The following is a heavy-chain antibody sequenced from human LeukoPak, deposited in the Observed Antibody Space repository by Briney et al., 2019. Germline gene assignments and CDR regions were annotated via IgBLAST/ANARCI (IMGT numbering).Heavy chain of an antibody. CDR1: GFTFSSYA. CDR3: TTDDRNYDYVWGSFLGAFDI. D-gene: IGHD3-16*01. Sequence: PGGSLRLSCAASGFTFSSYAMSWVRQAPGKGLEWVSAISGSGGSTYYADSVKGRFTISRDNSKNTLYLQMNSLKTEDTAVYYCTTDDRNYDYVWGSFLGAFDIWGQGTMVTVSS. V-gene: IGHV3-23*01. CDR2: ISGSGGST. J-gene: IGHJ3*02.